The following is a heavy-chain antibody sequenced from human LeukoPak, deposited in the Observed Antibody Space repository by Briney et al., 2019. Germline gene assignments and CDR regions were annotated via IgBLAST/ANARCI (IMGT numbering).Heavy chain of an antibody. CDR1: GGSISSYY. D-gene: IGHD1-26*01. CDR3: ARDPGRELREYYFDY. J-gene: IGHJ4*02. V-gene: IGHV4-59*01. Sequence: SETLSLTCTVSGGSISSYYWSWIRQPPGKGLEWIGYIYYSGSTNYNPSLKSRVTISVDTSKNQFSLKLSSLTAADTAVYYYARDPGRELREYYFDYWGQGTLVTVSS. CDR2: IYYSGST.